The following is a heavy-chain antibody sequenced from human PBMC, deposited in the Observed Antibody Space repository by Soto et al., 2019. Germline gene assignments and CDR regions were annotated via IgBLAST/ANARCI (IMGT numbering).Heavy chain of an antibody. CDR3: AVEEGYSGYGPFDY. D-gene: IGHD5-12*01. J-gene: IGHJ4*02. CDR1: GFTFSSYS. CDR2: ISSSSSTI. V-gene: IGHV3-48*01. Sequence: GGSLRLSCAASGFTFSSYSMNWVRQAPGKGLEWVSYISSSSSTIYYADSVKGRFTISRDNAKNSLDLQRNSLRAEDTAVYYCAVEEGYSGYGPFDYWGQGTLVTVSS.